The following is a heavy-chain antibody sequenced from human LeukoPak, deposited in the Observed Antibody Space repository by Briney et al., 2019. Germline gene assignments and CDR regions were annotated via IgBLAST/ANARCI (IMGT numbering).Heavy chain of an antibody. V-gene: IGHV1-2*02. D-gene: IGHD5-12*01. CDR2: INPSSCGT. Sequence: ASVKVSCKASGYTFTDYYIHWVRQAPGQGLEWMGWINPSSCGTNYAQKFQGRVTVTRVTSINTAYMELTRLTSDDTAVYYCASVYSGYDLAQLDYWGQGTLVTVSS. CDR3: ASVYSGYDLAQLDY. J-gene: IGHJ4*02. CDR1: GYTFTDYY.